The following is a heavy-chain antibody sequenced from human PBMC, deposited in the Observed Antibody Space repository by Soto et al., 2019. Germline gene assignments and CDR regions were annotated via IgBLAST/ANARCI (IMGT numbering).Heavy chain of an antibody. Sequence: GGSLRRSCAASGLTFRSYGMHWVRQAPGKGLEWVAVISYDGSNKYYADSVKGRFTISRDNSKNTLYLQMNSLRAEDTAVYYCAKVSGSGIFDYWGQGTQVTVSS. CDR3: AKVSGSGIFDY. V-gene: IGHV3-30*18. CDR1: GLTFRSYG. CDR2: ISYDGSNK. D-gene: IGHD3-10*01. J-gene: IGHJ4*02.